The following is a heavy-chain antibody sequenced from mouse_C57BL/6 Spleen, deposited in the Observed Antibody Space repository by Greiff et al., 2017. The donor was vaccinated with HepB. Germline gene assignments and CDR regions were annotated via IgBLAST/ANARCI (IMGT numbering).Heavy chain of an antibody. CDR2: ISDGGSYT. D-gene: IGHD1-1*01. Sequence: EVQLVESGGGLVKPGGSLKLSCAASGFTFSSYAMSWVRQTPEKRLEWVATISDGGSYTYYPDNVKGRFTISRDNAKNNLYLQMSHLKSEDTAMYYCARDPHYYGSSSFDVWGTGTTVTVSS. V-gene: IGHV5-4*01. CDR3: ARDPHYYGSSSFDV. J-gene: IGHJ1*03. CDR1: GFTFSSYA.